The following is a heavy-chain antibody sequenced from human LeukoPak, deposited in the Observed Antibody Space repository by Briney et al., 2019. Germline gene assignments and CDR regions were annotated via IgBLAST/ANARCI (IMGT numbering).Heavy chain of an antibody. V-gene: IGHV1-69*05. D-gene: IGHD6-13*01. CDR2: IIPIFGTA. J-gene: IGHJ5*02. Sequence: SVKVSCKASGGTFSSYAISWVRQAPGQGLEWMGGIIPIFGTANYAQKFQSRVTITTDESTSTAYMELSSLRSEDTAVYYCARGDPGIAAAGTRNEWFDPWGQGTLVTVSS. CDR3: ARGDPGIAAAGTRNEWFDP. CDR1: GGTFSSYA.